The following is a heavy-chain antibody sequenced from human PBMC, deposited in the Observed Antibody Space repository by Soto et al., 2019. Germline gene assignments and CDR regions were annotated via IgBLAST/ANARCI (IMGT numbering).Heavy chain of an antibody. V-gene: IGHV4-34*01. CDR2: INHSGST. J-gene: IGHJ6*02. CDR1: GGSFSGYY. Sequence: SETLSLTCAVYGGSFSGYYWSWIRQPPGKGLEWIGEINHSGSTNYNPSLKSRVTISVDTSKNQFSLKLSSVTAADTAVYYCARVRLGYCSSTSCYTPTRYYYYGMDVWGQGTTVTVSS. D-gene: IGHD2-2*02. CDR3: ARVRLGYCSSTSCYTPTRYYYYGMDV.